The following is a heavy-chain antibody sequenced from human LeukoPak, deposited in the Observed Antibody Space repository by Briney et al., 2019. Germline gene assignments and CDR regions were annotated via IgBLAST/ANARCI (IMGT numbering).Heavy chain of an antibody. CDR2: INHRGST. V-gene: IGHV4-34*01. D-gene: IGHD3-9*01. CDR1: GGSFSGYY. CDR3: GRWKYYDILNGYYE. Sequence: SETLSLTCAVYGGSFSGYYWSWIRQPPRKGLEWIGEINHRGSTNYNPSLKRRVTLSVDTSNNQYFLMLRSVTAADAAVYYYGRWKYYDILNGYYEWGQGTLVTVSS. J-gene: IGHJ4*02.